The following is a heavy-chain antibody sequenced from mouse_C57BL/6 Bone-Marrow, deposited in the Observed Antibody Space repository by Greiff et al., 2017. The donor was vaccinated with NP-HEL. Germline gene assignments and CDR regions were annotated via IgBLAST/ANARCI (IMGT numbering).Heavy chain of an antibody. Sequence: VQLQESGAELARPGASVKLSCKASGYTFTSYGISWVKQRTGQGLEWIGEIYPRSGNTYYNEKFKGKATLTADKSSSTAYMELRSLTSEDSAVYFCARRTSSFYAMDYWGQGTSVTVSS. D-gene: IGHD1-1*01. CDR2: IYPRSGNT. J-gene: IGHJ4*01. CDR1: GYTFTSYG. V-gene: IGHV1-81*01. CDR3: ARRTSSFYAMDY.